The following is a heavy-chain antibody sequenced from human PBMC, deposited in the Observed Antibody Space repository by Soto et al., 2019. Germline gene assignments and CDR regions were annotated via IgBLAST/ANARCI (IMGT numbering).Heavy chain of an antibody. CDR1: GYRFSSYW. CDR2: IDPSDSDT. Sequence: PGESLKISCKGSGYRFSSYWISWVRQMPGKGLEWMGRIDPSDSDTNYRPSFQGHVTFSVDRSISTVYLQWSSLKASDTAIYYCARQGPAQGSDNSGAWGQGTLVTVSS. D-gene: IGHD3-22*01. J-gene: IGHJ5*02. CDR3: ARQGPAQGSDNSGA. V-gene: IGHV5-10-1*01.